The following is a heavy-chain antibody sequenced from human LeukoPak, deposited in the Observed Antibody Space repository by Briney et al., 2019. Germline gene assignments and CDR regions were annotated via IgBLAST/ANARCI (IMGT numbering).Heavy chain of an antibody. D-gene: IGHD3-10*01. CDR3: ARDGRYYGSGSYYDY. J-gene: IGHJ4*02. Sequence: GGSLRLSCAASGFTFSDHYMDWVRQAPGKGLEWVGRTRNKANSYTTEYAASVKGRITISRDDSKNSLYLQMNNLKTEDTAVYYCARDGRYYGSGSYYDYWGQGTLVTVSS. CDR2: TRNKANSYTT. CDR1: GFTFSDHY. V-gene: IGHV3-72*01.